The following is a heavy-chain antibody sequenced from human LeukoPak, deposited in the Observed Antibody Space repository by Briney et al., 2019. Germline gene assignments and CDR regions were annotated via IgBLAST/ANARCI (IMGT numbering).Heavy chain of an antibody. D-gene: IGHD3-16*01. CDR1: GFTFSGSA. J-gene: IGHJ4*02. Sequence: GGSLRLSCAASGFTFSGSAMHWVRQASGKGLEWVGRIRSKANSYATAYAASVKGRFTISRDDSKNTAYLQMNSLRAEDTAVYHCARDTPGWGGLDYWGQGTLVTVSS. CDR2: IRSKANSYAT. CDR3: ARDTPGWGGLDY. V-gene: IGHV3-73*01.